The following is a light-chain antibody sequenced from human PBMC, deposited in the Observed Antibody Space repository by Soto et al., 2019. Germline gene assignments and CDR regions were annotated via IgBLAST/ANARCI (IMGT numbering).Light chain of an antibody. CDR1: QSVAANY. Sequence: IVITQSPSTLALSQGERASLSCRASQSVAANYLAWYQQKRGQAPRLLIYGASSRATGIPDRFSGSGSGTDFTLTISRLEPEDFSVYYCHQYGTAPPTFAPGTKVDIK. CDR2: GAS. CDR3: HQYGTAPPT. J-gene: IGKJ3*01. V-gene: IGKV3-20*01.